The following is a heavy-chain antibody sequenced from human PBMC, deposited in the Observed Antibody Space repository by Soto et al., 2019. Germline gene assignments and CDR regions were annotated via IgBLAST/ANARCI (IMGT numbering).Heavy chain of an antibody. CDR2: ISDDGSTK. D-gene: IGHD5-12*01. Sequence: ESGGGMVQPGRSLRLSCAASGFTFSSYGMHWVRQAPGKRLEWVAIISDDGSTKHYVDSVKGRFTVSRDNSKNTLYVELNSLRPEDTAVYYCAKSQERGGNDFKVDQWGRGTLVTVSS. CDR1: GFTFSSYG. V-gene: IGHV3-30*18. CDR3: AKSQERGGNDFKVDQ. J-gene: IGHJ4*02.